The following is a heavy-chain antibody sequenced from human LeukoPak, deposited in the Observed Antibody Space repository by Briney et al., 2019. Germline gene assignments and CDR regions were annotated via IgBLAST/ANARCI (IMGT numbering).Heavy chain of an antibody. Sequence: SETLSLTCTVSGGSINSYYWSWIRQPPGKGLEWIGYIYYSGSTNYNPSLKSRVTISVDTSKNQFSLKLSSVTAADTAVYYCARLLDYWGQGTLVTVSS. V-gene: IGHV4-59*08. CDR1: GGSINSYY. J-gene: IGHJ4*02. CDR2: IYYSGST. CDR3: ARLLDY.